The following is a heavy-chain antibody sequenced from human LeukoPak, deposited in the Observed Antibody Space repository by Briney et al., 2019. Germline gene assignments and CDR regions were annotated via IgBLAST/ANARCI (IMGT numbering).Heavy chain of an antibody. D-gene: IGHD3-9*01. CDR2: FYYSGST. J-gene: IGHJ4*02. CDR3: ARPPSDNLLTGSLYYFDN. Sequence: SETLSLTCTVSGGSISSYYWSWIRQPPGKGLEWIGYFYYSGSTDYNPSLKSRVTISVDTSKNQFSLRLSSVTAADTAVYYCARPPSDNLLTGSLYYFDNWGQGTLVTVSS. CDR1: GGSISSYY. V-gene: IGHV4-59*01.